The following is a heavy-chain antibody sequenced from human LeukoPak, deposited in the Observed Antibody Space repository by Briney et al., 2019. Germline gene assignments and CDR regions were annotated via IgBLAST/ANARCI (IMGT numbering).Heavy chain of an antibody. J-gene: IGHJ4*02. CDR1: GFSFSSYA. CDR2: ISGSGGST. Sequence: GGSLRLSCAASGFSFSSYAMSWVRQAPGKGLEWVSGISGSGGSTYYAGSVKGRFTISRDNSKNTLCLQMNSLRAEDTAVYYCAKSSGYSYGYYFDYWGQGTLVTVSS. CDR3: AKSSGYSYGYYFDY. D-gene: IGHD5-18*01. V-gene: IGHV3-23*01.